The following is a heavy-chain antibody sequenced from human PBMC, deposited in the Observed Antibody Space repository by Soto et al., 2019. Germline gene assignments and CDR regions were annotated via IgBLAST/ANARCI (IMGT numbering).Heavy chain of an antibody. CDR3: ARDNSKSTIFGVAIGWFDP. D-gene: IGHD3-3*01. Sequence: SVKVSCKASGGTFSSYTISWVRQAPGQGLEWMGRIIPILGIANYAQKFQGRVTITADKSTSTAYMELSSLRSEDTAVYYCARDNSKSTIFGVAIGWFDPWGQGTLVTSPQ. CDR2: IIPILGIA. CDR1: GGTFSSYT. J-gene: IGHJ5*02. V-gene: IGHV1-69*04.